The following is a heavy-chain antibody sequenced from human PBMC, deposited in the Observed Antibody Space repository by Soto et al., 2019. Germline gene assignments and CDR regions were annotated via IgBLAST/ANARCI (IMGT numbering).Heavy chain of an antibody. V-gene: IGHV3-53*02. CDR2: FYRGGST. J-gene: IGHJ6*02. CDR1: GFSVSDSS. D-gene: IGHD2-15*01. Sequence: EVQLVETGGGLIQPGGSLRLSCEVSGFSVSDSSMSWVRQAPGKGLEWVSVFYRGGSTDYADSVKGRGTVSRDTFKNTPFLKMDSLTVEDTAVYCYARDLGGKDLLNTYYYAMDVWGQGTTVTVS. CDR3: ARDLGGKDLLNTYYYAMDV.